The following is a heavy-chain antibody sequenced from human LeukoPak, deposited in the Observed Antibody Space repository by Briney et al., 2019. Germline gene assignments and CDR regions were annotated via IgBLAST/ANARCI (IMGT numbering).Heavy chain of an antibody. CDR1: GGSFSGYY. CDR3: ARRGRLRFLEWLLWWFDP. Sequence: SETLSLTCAVYGGSFSGYYWCWIRQPPGKGLEWIGEINHSGSTNYNPSLKSRVTISVDTSKNQFSLKLSSVTAADTAVYYCARRGRLRFLEWLLWWFDPWGQGTLVTVSS. J-gene: IGHJ5*02. V-gene: IGHV4-34*01. D-gene: IGHD3-3*01. CDR2: INHSGST.